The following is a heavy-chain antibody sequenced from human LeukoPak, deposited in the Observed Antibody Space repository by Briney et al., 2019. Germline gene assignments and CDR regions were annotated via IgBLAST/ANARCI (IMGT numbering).Heavy chain of an antibody. V-gene: IGHV3-48*01. D-gene: IGHD3-16*01. CDR1: GFTFSTYS. CDR3: ARRSEFGVLYYMDV. Sequence: HPGGSLRLSCAASGFTFSTYSMTWVRQAPGKGLEWGSYISSSSGTIYYADSVKGRFTISRDNAKNSLYLQMNSLRAEDTAVYYCARRSEFGVLYYMDVWGKGTTVTVSS. J-gene: IGHJ6*03. CDR2: ISSSSGTI.